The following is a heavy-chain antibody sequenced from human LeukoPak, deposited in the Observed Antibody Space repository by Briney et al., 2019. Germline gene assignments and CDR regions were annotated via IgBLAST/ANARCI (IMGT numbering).Heavy chain of an antibody. Sequence: VASVKVSCKASGYTFTGYYMHWVRQAPGQGLEWMGWINPNSGGTNYAQKFQGRVTMTRDTPISTAYMELSRLRSDDTAVYYCARMYYDFWSGPSGYFDYWGQGTLVTVSS. J-gene: IGHJ4*02. CDR1: GYTFTGYY. CDR3: ARMYYDFWSGPSGYFDY. V-gene: IGHV1-2*02. D-gene: IGHD3-3*01. CDR2: INPNSGGT.